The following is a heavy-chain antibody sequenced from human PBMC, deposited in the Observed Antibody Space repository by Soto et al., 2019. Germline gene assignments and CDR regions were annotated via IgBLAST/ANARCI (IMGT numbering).Heavy chain of an antibody. CDR1: GFTFSDYN. Sequence: QVQLVESGGGLVKPGGSLRLSCAASGFTFSDYNMGWIRQAPGKGLEWLSYISSGSTTIYYADSVKGRFTISRDNAKNSLYLQMNSLRADDTAVYYCARSRGAYVDYWGQGTLVTVSS. CDR2: ISSGSTTI. D-gene: IGHD3-22*01. CDR3: ARSRGAYVDY. J-gene: IGHJ4*02. V-gene: IGHV3-11*01.